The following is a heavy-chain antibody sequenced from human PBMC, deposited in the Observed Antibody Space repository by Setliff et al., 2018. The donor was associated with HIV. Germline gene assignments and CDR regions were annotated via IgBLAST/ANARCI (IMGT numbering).Heavy chain of an antibody. CDR1: GGSINTYY. CDR3: AREERKAPAGSGYYYYGMDV. J-gene: IGHJ6*02. D-gene: IGHD6-13*01. Sequence: SETLSLTCTVSGGSINTYYWSWIRQPAGKGLEWIGRFYTSGSTNYNPSLKSRVTMSVDTSKNQFFLKLTSLSAADTAVYYCAREERKAPAGSGYYYYGMDVWGQGTMVTVSS. V-gene: IGHV4-4*07. CDR2: FYTSGST.